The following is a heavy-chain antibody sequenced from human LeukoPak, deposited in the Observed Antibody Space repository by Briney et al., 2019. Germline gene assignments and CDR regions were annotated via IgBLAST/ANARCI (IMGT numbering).Heavy chain of an antibody. V-gene: IGHV3-23*01. D-gene: IGHD5-18*01. J-gene: IGHJ4*02. CDR1: GFTFSSYA. CDR3: AKGGRGYSYGSLDY. CDR2: ISGSGGST. Sequence: GGSLRLSCAASGFTFSSYAMSWVRQAPGKGLEWVSAISGSGGSTYYADSVKGRFTISRDNSKNTLYLQMNSLRVEDSAVYYCAKGGRGYSYGSLDYWGQGTLVTVSS.